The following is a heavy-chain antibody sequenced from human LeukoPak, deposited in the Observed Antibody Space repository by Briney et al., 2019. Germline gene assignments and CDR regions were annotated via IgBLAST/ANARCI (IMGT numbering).Heavy chain of an antibody. J-gene: IGHJ3*02. CDR1: GYIFTSYA. CDR2: INAGNGKT. D-gene: IGHD6-13*01. V-gene: IGHV1-3*01. CDR3: ARVHDAYSSSWYFTFEI. Sequence: ASVKVSCKASGYIFTSYAMHWVRQAPGQSLEWMGWINAGNGKTKYLQKFQGRVTITRDTSASTAYMELSSLRSEDTAVYYCARVHDAYSSSWYFTFEIWGQGTMVTVSS.